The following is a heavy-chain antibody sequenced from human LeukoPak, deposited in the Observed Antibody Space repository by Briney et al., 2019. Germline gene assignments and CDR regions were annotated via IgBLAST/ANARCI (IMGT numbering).Heavy chain of an antibody. Sequence: SETLSLTCTVSGGSISSYYWSWIRQPPGKGLEWIGYIYYSGSTNYNPSLKSRVTISVDTSKNQFSLKLSSVTAADTAVYYCARSFRDGYNRAYGYWGQGTLVTVSS. CDR3: ARSFRDGYNRAYGY. CDR1: GGSISSYY. V-gene: IGHV4-59*08. J-gene: IGHJ4*02. CDR2: IYYSGST. D-gene: IGHD5-24*01.